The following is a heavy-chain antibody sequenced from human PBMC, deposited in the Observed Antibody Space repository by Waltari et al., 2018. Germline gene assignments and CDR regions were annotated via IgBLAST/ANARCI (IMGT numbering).Heavy chain of an antibody. D-gene: IGHD3-22*01. Sequence: EVQLVESGGGLVQPGGSLRLSCAASGFTFSSYWMSWVRQAPGKGLEWVANIKQDGSEKYYVDSVKGRFTISRDNAKNSLYLQMNSLRAEDTAVYYCASFYDSSGYYPIPNDYWGQGTLVTVSS. V-gene: IGHV3-7*01. J-gene: IGHJ4*02. CDR3: ASFYDSSGYYPIPNDY. CDR2: IKQDGSEK. CDR1: GFTFSSYW.